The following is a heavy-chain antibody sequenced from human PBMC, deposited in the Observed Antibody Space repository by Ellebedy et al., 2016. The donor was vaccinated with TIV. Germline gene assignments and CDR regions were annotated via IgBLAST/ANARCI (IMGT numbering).Heavy chain of an antibody. CDR2: INPNGGST. CDR1: GFTFTSYP. D-gene: IGHD3-10*01. CDR3: ARACRGGAAGEDD. J-gene: IGHJ4*02. Sequence: AASVKVSCKASGFTFTSYPLHWVRQAPGQGLEWMGWINPNGGSTNYAQKFQGRLTMTADTSTSTVYMHLSSLRSEDTAVYYCARACRGGAAGEDDWGQGTLVTVSS. V-gene: IGHV1-46*01.